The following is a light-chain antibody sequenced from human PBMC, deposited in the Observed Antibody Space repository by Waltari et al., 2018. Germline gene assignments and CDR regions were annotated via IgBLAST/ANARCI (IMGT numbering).Light chain of an antibody. CDR2: VNSDGSP. CDR1: SGHSSNV. J-gene: IGLJ3*02. Sequence: QLVLTQSPSASASLGASVKLTCTLSSGHSSNVIAWHQQRPEKGPRYLMKVNSDGSPSKGDEIPDRFSGSSSGAERYLTISSLQSEDEADYYCQTGGHGTWVFGGGTKLTVL. V-gene: IGLV4-69*01. CDR3: QTGGHGTWV.